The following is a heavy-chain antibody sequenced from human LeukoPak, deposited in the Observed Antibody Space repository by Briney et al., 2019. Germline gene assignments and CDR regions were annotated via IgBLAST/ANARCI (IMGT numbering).Heavy chain of an antibody. CDR2: IWYDGSNK. J-gene: IGHJ6*03. V-gene: IGHV3-33*01. CDR1: GFTFSSYG. D-gene: IGHD3-10*01. Sequence: GGSLRLSCAASGFTFSSYGMHWVRQAPGKGLEWGAVIWYDGSNKYYADSVKGRFTISRDNSKNTLYLQMNSLRAEDTAVYYCARDCMVRGVASYYYYYMDVWGKGTTVTVSS. CDR3: ARDCMVRGVASYYYYYMDV.